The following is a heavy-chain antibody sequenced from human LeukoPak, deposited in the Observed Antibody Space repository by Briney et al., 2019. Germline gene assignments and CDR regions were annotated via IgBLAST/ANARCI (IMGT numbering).Heavy chain of an antibody. V-gene: IGHV3-21*01. Sequence: PGGPLRLSCAASGFTFSSYSMNWVRQAPGKGLEWVSSISSSSSYIYYADSVKGRFTISRDNAKNSLYLQMNRLRAEDTAVYYCARDSSPPLLRPKGFDYWGQGTLVTVSS. J-gene: IGHJ4*02. CDR2: ISSSSSYI. D-gene: IGHD2-15*01. CDR1: GFTFSSYS. CDR3: ARDSSPPLLRPKGFDY.